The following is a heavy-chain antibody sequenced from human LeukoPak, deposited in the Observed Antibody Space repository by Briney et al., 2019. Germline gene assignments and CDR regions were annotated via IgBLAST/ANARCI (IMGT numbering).Heavy chain of an antibody. Sequence: PSETLSLTCAVYGGSFSGYYWSWIRQPPGKGLEWIGEINHSGSTNYNPSLKSRVTVSVDTSKNQFSLKLSSVTAADTAVYYCARAYDAFDIWGQGTMVTVSS. J-gene: IGHJ3*02. V-gene: IGHV4-34*01. CDR1: GGSFSGYY. CDR2: INHSGST. CDR3: ARAYDAFDI.